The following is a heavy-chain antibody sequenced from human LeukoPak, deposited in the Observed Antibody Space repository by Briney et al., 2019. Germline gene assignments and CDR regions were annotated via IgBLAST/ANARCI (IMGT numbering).Heavy chain of an antibody. Sequence: SETLPLTCAVYGGSFSGYYWSWIRQLPGKGLEWIGEINHSGSTNYNPSLKSRVTISVDTSKSQFSLKLSSVTAADTAVYYCARGPGRYCYGSGSFPYYYGMDVWGQGTTVTVSS. CDR3: ARGPGRYCYGSGSFPYYYGMDV. J-gene: IGHJ6*02. CDR1: GGSFSGYY. V-gene: IGHV4-34*01. D-gene: IGHD3-10*01. CDR2: INHSGST.